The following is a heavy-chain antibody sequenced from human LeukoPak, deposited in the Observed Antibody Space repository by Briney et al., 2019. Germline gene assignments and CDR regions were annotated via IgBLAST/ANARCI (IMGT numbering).Heavy chain of an antibody. D-gene: IGHD2-15*01. CDR2: ISSSSGTI. CDR1: GFTFSSYS. CDR3: ARGLAGGGFDY. V-gene: IGHV3-48*04. Sequence: GGSLRLSCAASGFTFSSYSMNWVRQAPGKGLEWVSYISSSSGTIYYADSVKGRFTISRDNAKNSLYLQMNSLRAEDTAVYYCARGLAGGGFDYWGQGTLVTVSS. J-gene: IGHJ4*02.